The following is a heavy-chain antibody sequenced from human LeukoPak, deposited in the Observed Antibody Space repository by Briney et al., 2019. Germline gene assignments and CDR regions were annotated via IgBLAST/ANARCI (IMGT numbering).Heavy chain of an antibody. D-gene: IGHD1-26*01. CDR2: ITGSGGST. V-gene: IGHV3-23*01. CDR3: ARGGVYIGSFFDY. Sequence: GGSLRLSCAAPGFTFTSYAMSWVRQAPGKGLEWVSAITGSGGSTYYADSVKGRFTISRDNSKNTLYLQINSLTVDDAALYYCARGGVYIGSFFDYWGQGTLVTVSS. CDR1: GFTFTSYA. J-gene: IGHJ4*02.